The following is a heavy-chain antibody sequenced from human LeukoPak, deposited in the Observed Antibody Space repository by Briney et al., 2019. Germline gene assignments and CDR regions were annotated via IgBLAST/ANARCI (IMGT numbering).Heavy chain of an antibody. V-gene: IGHV3-49*04. CDR2: IRSKAYGGTT. CDR1: RFTFGDYA. D-gene: IGHD4-17*01. Sequence: GGSLRLSCTGSRFTFGDYAVISVRQAPGRGLEWVGFIRSKAYGGTTEYAASVKGRFTISRDDSKSIAYLQMDSLKTEDTAVYYCTRDYGDYKGDYWGQGTLVTVSS. CDR3: TRDYGDYKGDY. J-gene: IGHJ4*02.